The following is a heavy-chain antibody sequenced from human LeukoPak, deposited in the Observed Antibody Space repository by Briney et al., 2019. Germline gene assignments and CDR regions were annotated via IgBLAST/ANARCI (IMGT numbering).Heavy chain of an antibody. CDR1: GYTFTAYY. J-gene: IGHJ3*02. CDR3: ARPLGYRSNSDDAFHI. CDR2: INPSSGDV. Sequence: GASVKVSCKASGYTFTAYYMHWVRQAPGQGLEWMGGINPSSGDVYSAQKFQGRVTMTRDTSITTAYMELSSLRSDDTAVYYCARPLGYRSNSDDAFHIWGDGTMVTVSS. D-gene: IGHD2-2*01. V-gene: IGHV1-2*02.